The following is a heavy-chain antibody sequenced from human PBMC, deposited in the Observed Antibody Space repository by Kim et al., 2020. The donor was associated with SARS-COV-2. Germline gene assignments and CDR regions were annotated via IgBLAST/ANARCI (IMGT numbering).Heavy chain of an antibody. J-gene: IGHJ6*02. CDR2: ISGSGGST. D-gene: IGHD6-13*01. CDR3: AKRSYSSSWSNYYYYAMDV. V-gene: IGHV3-23*01. Sequence: GGSLRLSCEASGFTFSSYAMSWVRQAPGKGLEWVSGISGSGGSTYYADSVKGRFTISRDNSKDTLYLQMNSLRAEDTAVFYCAKRSYSSSWSNYYYYAMDVWGQGTTVTVSS. CDR1: GFTFSSYA.